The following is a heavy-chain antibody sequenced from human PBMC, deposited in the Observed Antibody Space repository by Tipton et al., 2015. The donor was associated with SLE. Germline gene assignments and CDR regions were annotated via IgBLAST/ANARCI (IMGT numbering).Heavy chain of an antibody. D-gene: IGHD6-19*01. J-gene: IGHJ4*02. CDR3: ARDRTRITVAGGFDY. V-gene: IGHV3-74*01. Sequence: DSVKGRFTISRDNAKNTLYLQMNSLRAEDTAVYYCARDRTRITVAGGFDYWGQGTLVTVSS.